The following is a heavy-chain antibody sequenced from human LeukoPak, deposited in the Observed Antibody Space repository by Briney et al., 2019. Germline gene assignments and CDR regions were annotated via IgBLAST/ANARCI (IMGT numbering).Heavy chain of an antibody. CDR1: GFTFINYG. CDR3: ARDCSGRDCPRHYFDY. Sequence: PGRSLRLSCAASGFTFINYGMHWVRQAPGRGLEWMAVICYDGSKKYYADSVKGRFTISRDNSKNMLYLQMNSLRAEDTAVYYCARDCSGRDCPRHYFDYWGQGTLVTVSS. CDR2: ICYDGSKK. J-gene: IGHJ4*02. V-gene: IGHV3-33*01. D-gene: IGHD2-21*02.